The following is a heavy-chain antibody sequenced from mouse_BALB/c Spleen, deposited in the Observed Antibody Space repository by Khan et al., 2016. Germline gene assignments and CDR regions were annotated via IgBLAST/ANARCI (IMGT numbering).Heavy chain of an antibody. CDR1: GYTFTSYW. Sequence: QVQLQQSGAELAKPGASVKMSCKASGYTFTSYWMHWVKQRPGQGLEWIGYINHSTGYTEYNQKFKDKATLTADKSSSTAYMQLSILTSEDSAVYYCAIYDGYYFDYWGQGTTLTVSS. V-gene: IGHV1-7*01. D-gene: IGHD2-3*01. CDR2: INHSTGYT. CDR3: AIYDGYYFDY. J-gene: IGHJ2*01.